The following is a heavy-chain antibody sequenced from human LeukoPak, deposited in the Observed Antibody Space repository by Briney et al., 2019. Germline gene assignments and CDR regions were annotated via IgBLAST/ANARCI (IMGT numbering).Heavy chain of an antibody. J-gene: IGHJ6*03. CDR3: ARDRPVYCSSTSCYLIYYMDV. V-gene: IGHV3-48*03. Sequence: GGSLRLSCAASGFTFSIYEMNWVRQAPGKGLEWLSYISTDGNTIYDADSVKGRFTISRDNAKNSLYLQMNSLRAEDTAVYYCARDRPVYCSSTSCYLIYYMDVWGKGTTVTVSS. CDR1: GFTFSIYE. D-gene: IGHD2-2*01. CDR2: ISTDGNTI.